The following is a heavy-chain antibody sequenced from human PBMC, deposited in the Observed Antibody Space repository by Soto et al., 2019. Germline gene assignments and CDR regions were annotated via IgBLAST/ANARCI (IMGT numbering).Heavy chain of an antibody. J-gene: IGHJ6*02. CDR2: LNPKSGGT. CDR3: ARERYQVLSYGMDV. CDR1: GFTFSDYY. D-gene: IGHD2-2*01. V-gene: IGHV1-2*02. Sequence: QVQLVQSGAEVKKPGASVKVSCKASGFTFSDYYMHWVREAPGQGLEWMGWLNPKSGGTTYAQKFQGRLTLSRDTSINTAYMELSRLSIDDTALYYCARERYQVLSYGMDVWGQGTTVTVAS.